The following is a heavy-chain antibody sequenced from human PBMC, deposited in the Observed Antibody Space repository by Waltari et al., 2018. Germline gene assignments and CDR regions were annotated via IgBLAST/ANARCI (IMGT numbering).Heavy chain of an antibody. J-gene: IGHJ6*03. Sequence: QVQLQQWGAGLLKPSETLSLTCAVYGGSFSGYYWSWIRQPPGKGLEWIGEINHSGSTTYNPSLKSRVIVSVDTSKNQFSLKLSSVTAADTALYYCARGGALRGSTWGGYYYMDVWGKGTTVTVSS. CDR2: INHSGST. CDR1: GGSFSGYY. V-gene: IGHV4-34*01. CDR3: ARGGALRGSTWGGYYYMDV. D-gene: IGHD3-16*01.